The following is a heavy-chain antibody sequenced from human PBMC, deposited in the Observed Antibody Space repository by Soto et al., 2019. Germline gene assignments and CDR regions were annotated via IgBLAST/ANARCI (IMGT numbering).Heavy chain of an antibody. CDR2: INTDTGNT. J-gene: IGHJ5*02. D-gene: IGHD2-8*01. CDR1: GNTFIGYA. V-gene: IGHV1-3*04. Sequence: VKVSCKAPGNTFIGYAVHWLRLAPGQGLEWMGWINTDTGNTKYSQKFQGRLAISRDTSASTVYMELSSLKSQDTTVYYCARRVSGWFDPWGQGSLVTVSS. CDR3: ARRVSGWFDP.